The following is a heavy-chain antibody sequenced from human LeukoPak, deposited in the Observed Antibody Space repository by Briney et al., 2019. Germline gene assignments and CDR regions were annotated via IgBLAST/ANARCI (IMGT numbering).Heavy chain of an antibody. D-gene: IGHD1-7*01. CDR2: IYYSGRT. J-gene: IGHJ4*02. Sequence: PSETLSLTCTVSVGSISSGGYYWSWIRQPPGKGLEWIGYIYYSGRTYYNPSLRSRVTISIDTSKNQFSLKLTPVTAADTAVYYCARGSNWNYGPPFDYWGQGTLVTVSS. V-gene: IGHV4-31*03. CDR3: ARGSNWNYGPPFDY. CDR1: VGSISSGGYY.